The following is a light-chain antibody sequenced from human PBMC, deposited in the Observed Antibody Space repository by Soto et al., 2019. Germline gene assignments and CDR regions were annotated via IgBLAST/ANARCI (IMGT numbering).Light chain of an antibody. CDR2: DVS. V-gene: IGLV2-14*01. CDR1: SSDVGGYNY. J-gene: IGLJ1*01. Sequence: QSALTQPASVSGSPGQSITISCTGTSSDVGGYNYVSWYQQHPSKAPKLMIYDVSSRPSGVSNRFSGSKSGNTASLTISGLQAEDEADYYCSSYTSSTTGYVFGTGTKVTVL. CDR3: SSYTSSTTGYV.